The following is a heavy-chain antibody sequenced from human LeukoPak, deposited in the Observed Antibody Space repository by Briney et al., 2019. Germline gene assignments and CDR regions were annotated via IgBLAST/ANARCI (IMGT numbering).Heavy chain of an antibody. D-gene: IGHD5-18*01. CDR2: IGSAGDT. CDR3: ARGDTVPETSGFDY. J-gene: IGHJ4*02. V-gene: IGHV3-13*01. Sequence: AGSLRLSSAASGFIFNNYDMHWVRQATGKGLECVSGIGSAGDTYYPGSVKGRFTISRENAKNSLYLQMNRLRAGDTAVYYCARGDTVPETSGFDYWGQGTLVTVSS. CDR1: GFIFNNYD.